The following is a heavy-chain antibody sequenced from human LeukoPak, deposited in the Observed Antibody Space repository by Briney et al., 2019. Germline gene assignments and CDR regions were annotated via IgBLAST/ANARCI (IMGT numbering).Heavy chain of an antibody. CDR2: ISAYNGNT. D-gene: IGHD5-18*01. Sequence: GASVTVSCKASGYTFTSYGISWVRQAPGQGLEWMGWISAYNGNTNCAQKLQGRVTMTTDTSTSTAYMELRSLRSDDTAVYYCARVDSGGYSYGFYYFDYWGQGTLVTVSS. V-gene: IGHV1-18*01. J-gene: IGHJ4*02. CDR3: ARVDSGGYSYGFYYFDY. CDR1: GYTFTSYG.